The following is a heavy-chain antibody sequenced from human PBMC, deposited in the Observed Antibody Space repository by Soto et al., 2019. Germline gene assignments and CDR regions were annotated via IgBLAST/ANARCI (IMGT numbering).Heavy chain of an antibody. Sequence: SETLSLTCTVSGDSVSSGHCYWGWVRQPPGKGLEWIGYIYYSRSTNYNPSLKSRVTISVDTSKNQFSLKLSSVTAADTAIYYCAKVPLRPYYFDYWGLGTLVTVSS. J-gene: IGHJ4*02. V-gene: IGHV4-61*01. D-gene: IGHD4-17*01. CDR2: IYYSRST. CDR3: AKVPLRPYYFDY. CDR1: GDSVSSGHCY.